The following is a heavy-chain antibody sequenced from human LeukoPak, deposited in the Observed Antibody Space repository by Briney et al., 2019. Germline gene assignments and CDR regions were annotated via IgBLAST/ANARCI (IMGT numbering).Heavy chain of an antibody. V-gene: IGHV4-59*08. J-gene: IGHJ4*02. CDR2: IYYSGST. Sequence: PSETLSLTCTVSGGSISPYYWSWIRQPPGKGLEWIGYIYYSGSTYYNPSLKSRVTISVDTSKNQFSLKLSSVTAPDTAVYYCARHTTMGVIDYWGQGTLVTVSS. D-gene: IGHD5-18*01. CDR1: GGSISPYY. CDR3: ARHTTMGVIDY.